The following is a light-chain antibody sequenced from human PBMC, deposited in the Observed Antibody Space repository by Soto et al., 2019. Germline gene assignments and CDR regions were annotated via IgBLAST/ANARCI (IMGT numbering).Light chain of an antibody. Sequence: EIVLTQSPAALSVSPGERATLSCWASQSVSSYLAWYQQKPGQAPRLLIYGASSRATGIPDRFSGSGSGTDFTLTISSLEPEDVGVYYCQQRSNWLTFGGGTKVDIK. CDR1: QSVSSY. J-gene: IGKJ4*01. V-gene: IGKV3-11*01. CDR3: QQRSNWLT. CDR2: GAS.